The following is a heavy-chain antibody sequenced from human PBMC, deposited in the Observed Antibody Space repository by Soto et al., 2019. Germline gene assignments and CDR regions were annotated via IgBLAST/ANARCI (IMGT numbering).Heavy chain of an antibody. J-gene: IGHJ4*02. CDR2: IRRIAYGGTT. Sequence: GGSLRLSCSASGFNFAAYTMSWVRLTPGKGLEWVGFIRRIAYGGTTDYAASVKGRFTISRDDSRKIVYLQMSRLKIEDTAMYYCSRSLAIDFDSWGQGTLVTVSS. CDR1: GFNFAAYT. V-gene: IGHV3-49*04. CDR3: SRSLAIDFDS.